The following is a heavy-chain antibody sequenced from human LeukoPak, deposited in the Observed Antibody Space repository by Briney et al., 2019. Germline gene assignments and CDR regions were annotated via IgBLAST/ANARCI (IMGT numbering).Heavy chain of an antibody. CDR3: VRDAMFAFDI. CDR1: GFTFSSYA. Sequence: PGGSLRLSCAASGFTFSSYAMSWVRQAPGKGLEWVSYIRGSDNIYYADSVRGRFTISRDNAKNSLFLQMNSLRDEDTAVYYCVRDAMFAFDIWGQGTVVTVSS. J-gene: IGHJ3*02. D-gene: IGHD3-10*02. CDR2: IRGSDNI. V-gene: IGHV3-48*02.